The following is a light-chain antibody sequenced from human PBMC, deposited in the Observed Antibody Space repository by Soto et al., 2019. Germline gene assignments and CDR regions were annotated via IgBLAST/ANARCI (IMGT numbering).Light chain of an antibody. CDR2: GAS. CDR1: QSVSSN. V-gene: IGKV3-15*01. J-gene: IGKJ4*01. CDR3: QQYNNWPPT. Sequence: ERVRTQAPATLSVSPGERATLSCRASQSVSSNLSWSQQKLGQAQRLLIYGASTRATGLPARFSGSGSGTEFTLTISSLQSEDFAVYYCQQYNNWPPTFGGGTKVELK.